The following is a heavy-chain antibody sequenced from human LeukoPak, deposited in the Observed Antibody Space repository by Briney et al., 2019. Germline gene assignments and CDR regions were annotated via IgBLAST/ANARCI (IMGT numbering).Heavy chain of an antibody. CDR1: GGSISSSYY. J-gene: IGHJ3*02. Sequence: SETLSLTCTVSGGSISSSYYWSWIRQPPGKGLEWIGFIYYTGNTNYNPSLKSRVTISVDTSKDQFSLKLSSVTDADTAMYYCARDQYYDAFDIWGQGTMVIVSS. V-gene: IGHV4-59*01. D-gene: IGHD1-26*01. CDR3: ARDQYYDAFDI. CDR2: IYYTGNT.